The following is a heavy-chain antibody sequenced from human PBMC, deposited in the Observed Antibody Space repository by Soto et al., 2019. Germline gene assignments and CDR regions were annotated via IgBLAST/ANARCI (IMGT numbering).Heavy chain of an antibody. V-gene: IGHV1-2*02. CDR3: ARVGTTVTTYFDY. Sequence: ASVKVSCKASGYTFTSYAMHWVRQAPGQRLEWMGWINPNSGNTKYAQKFQGRVTMTRDTSISTAYMELSRLRSDDTAVYYCARVGTTVTTYFDYWGQGTLVTVSS. CDR2: INPNSGNT. D-gene: IGHD4-17*01. J-gene: IGHJ4*02. CDR1: GYTFTSYA.